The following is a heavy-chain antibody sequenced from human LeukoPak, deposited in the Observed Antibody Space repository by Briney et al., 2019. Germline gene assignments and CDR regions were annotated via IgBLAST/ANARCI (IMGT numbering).Heavy chain of an antibody. CDR3: ARAQYSYGHYYFDY. Sequence: QPGGSLRLSCAASGFTFSSCWMHWVRQAPGKGLVWVSRSNSDGSSTSYADSVKGRFTISRDNAKNTLYLQMNSLRAEDTAVYYCARAQYSYGHYYFDYWGQGTLVTVSS. J-gene: IGHJ4*02. V-gene: IGHV3-74*01. CDR2: SNSDGSST. D-gene: IGHD5-18*01. CDR1: GFTFSSCW.